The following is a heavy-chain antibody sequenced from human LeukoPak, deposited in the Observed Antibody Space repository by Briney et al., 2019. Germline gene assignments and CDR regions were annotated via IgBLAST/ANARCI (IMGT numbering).Heavy chain of an antibody. J-gene: IGHJ3*02. V-gene: IGHV7-4-1*02. D-gene: IGHD6-19*01. CDR1: GYTFTSYA. CDR3: ARGGAGIAVAGTAFAAFDI. Sequence: GASVKVSCKASGYTFTSYAMNWVRQAPGQGLEWMGWINTNTGNPTYAQGFTGRFVFSLDTSVSTAYLQISSLKAEDTAVYYCARGGAGIAVAGTAFAAFDIWGQGTMVTVSS. CDR2: INTNTGNP.